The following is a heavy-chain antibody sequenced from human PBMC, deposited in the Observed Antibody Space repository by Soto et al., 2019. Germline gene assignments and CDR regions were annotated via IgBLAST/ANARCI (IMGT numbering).Heavy chain of an antibody. CDR2: IIAYDGTT. CDR3: ARETYLRARYSRSYYYYYGMDV. D-gene: IGHD6-13*01. CDR1: GDTFTSYG. V-gene: IGHV1-18*01. Sequence: ASVKVSCKASGDTFTSYGISWVRQAPGQGLEWMGGIIAYDGTTNYAQKLQGRVTMTTDTSTSTAYMELRSLRSDDTAVYYCARETYLRARYSRSYYYYYGMDVWGQGTTVTVS. J-gene: IGHJ6*02.